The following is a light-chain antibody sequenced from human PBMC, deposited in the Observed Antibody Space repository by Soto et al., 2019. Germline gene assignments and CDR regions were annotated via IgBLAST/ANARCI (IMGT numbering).Light chain of an antibody. Sequence: QSALTQPASVSGSPGQSITISCTGTSSDVGGYNYVSWYQQHPGKAPKLMIYEVSNRPSGVSNRFSGSKSGNTASLTISGLQAEDEADSYCSSYTSSSTQVFGTGTKVTVL. CDR3: SSYTSSSTQV. V-gene: IGLV2-14*01. CDR1: SSDVGGYNY. CDR2: EVS. J-gene: IGLJ1*01.